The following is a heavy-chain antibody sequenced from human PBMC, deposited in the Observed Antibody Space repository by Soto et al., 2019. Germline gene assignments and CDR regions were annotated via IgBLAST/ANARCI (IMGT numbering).Heavy chain of an antibody. J-gene: IGHJ5*02. CDR2: ITYDGSIK. Sequence: QVQLVESGGGVVQPGRSLRLSCVGSGFTFSRYGMHWVRQAPGKGLEWVAVITYDGSIKYYADSVKGRFTISRDNSKKTLYLQMNSLKIEDTAMYYCAKSDGPWGQGTLVTVSS. CDR3: AKSDGP. CDR1: GFTFSRYG. D-gene: IGHD2-21*01. V-gene: IGHV3-30-3*02.